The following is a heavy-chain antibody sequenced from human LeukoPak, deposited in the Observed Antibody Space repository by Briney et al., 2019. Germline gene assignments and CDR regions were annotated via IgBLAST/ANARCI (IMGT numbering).Heavy chain of an antibody. D-gene: IGHD3-3*01. CDR1: GFTFSSYA. J-gene: IGHJ5*02. V-gene: IGHV3-23*01. CDR2: ISGSGGST. CDR3: ARNQGSGYHNWFDP. Sequence: PGGSLRLSCAASGFTFSSYAMSWVRQAPGKGLEWVSAISGSGGSTYYADSVKGRFTISRDNAKNSLYLQMNSLRAEDTAVYYCARNQGSGYHNWFDPWGQGTLVTVSS.